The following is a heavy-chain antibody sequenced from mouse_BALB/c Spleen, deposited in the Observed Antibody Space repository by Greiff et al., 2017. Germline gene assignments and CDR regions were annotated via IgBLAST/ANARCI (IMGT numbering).Heavy chain of an antibody. Sequence: VKLVESGAELVKPGASVKLSCKASGYTFTSYYMYWVKQRPGQGLEWIGEINPSNGGTNFNEKFKSKATLTVDKSSSTAYMQLSSLTSEDSAVYYCTRGAMITSFDYWGQGTTLTVSS. D-gene: IGHD2-4*01. V-gene: IGHV1S81*02. CDR3: TRGAMITSFDY. CDR2: INPSNGGT. J-gene: IGHJ2*01. CDR1: GYTFTSYY.